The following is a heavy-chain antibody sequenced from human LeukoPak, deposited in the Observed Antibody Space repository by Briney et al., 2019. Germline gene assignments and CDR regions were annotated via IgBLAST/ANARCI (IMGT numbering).Heavy chain of an antibody. D-gene: IGHD3-3*01. CDR3: ARDGVSGHFDY. Sequence: ASVNVSCKASGYTFKRYGICWVRQAPAPGHEWIGWIDPSNGKIKYAEKLQSRVTMTTDTSTSTAYMDLRSLRSDDTAVYYCARDGVSGHFDYWGQGTLGTVSS. J-gene: IGHJ4*02. CDR2: IDPSNGKI. CDR1: GYTFKRYG. V-gene: IGHV1-18*01.